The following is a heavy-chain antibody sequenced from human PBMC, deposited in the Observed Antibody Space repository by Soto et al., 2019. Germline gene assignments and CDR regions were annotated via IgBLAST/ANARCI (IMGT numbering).Heavy chain of an antibody. Sequence: PGGSLRLSCVTSGFFFDNYAMHWVRQAPGKGPEWVSGLSGNSDIVAYADSVKGRFTISRDNAKNSLYLQMNSLRAGDTAVYYCARGRHHQGMDVWGQGTTVTVSS. CDR1: GFFFDNYA. CDR2: LSGNSDIV. V-gene: IGHV3-9*01. CDR3: ARGRHHQGMDV. J-gene: IGHJ6*02. D-gene: IGHD2-2*01.